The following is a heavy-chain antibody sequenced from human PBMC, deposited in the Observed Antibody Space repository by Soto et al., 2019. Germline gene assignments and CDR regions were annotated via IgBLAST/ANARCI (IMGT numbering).Heavy chain of an antibody. CDR2: TRNKANSYTT. D-gene: IGHD1-26*01. CDR1: GFTFSDHY. V-gene: IGHV3-72*01. J-gene: IGHJ4*02. Sequence: EVQLVESGGGLVQPGGSLRLSCAASGFTFSDHYMDWVRQAPGKGLEWVGRTRNKANSYTTEYAASVKGRFTISRDDSKNSLYLQMNSLKTEDTAVYYCARTPSGSDPFDYWGQGTLVTVSS. CDR3: ARTPSGSDPFDY.